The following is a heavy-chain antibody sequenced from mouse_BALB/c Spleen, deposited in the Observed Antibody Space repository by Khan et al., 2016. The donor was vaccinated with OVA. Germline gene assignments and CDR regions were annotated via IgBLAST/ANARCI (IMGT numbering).Heavy chain of an antibody. CDR1: GYTFTSYW. CDR3: SRENYYGRSCYTMDY. D-gene: IGHD1-1*01. CDR2: IATGSSNA. Sequence: DLVKPGASVKLSCKASGYTFTSYWINWIKQRPGQGLEWMGRIATGSSNAYYTDLFKGQATLTVDSSSSTAYIQISNLSSEDSVVFVYSRENYYGRSCYTMDYWGQGTSVTVSS. J-gene: IGHJ4*01. V-gene: IGHV1S41*01.